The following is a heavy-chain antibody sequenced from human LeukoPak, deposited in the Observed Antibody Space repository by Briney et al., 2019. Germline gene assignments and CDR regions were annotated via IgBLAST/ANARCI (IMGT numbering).Heavy chain of an antibody. V-gene: IGHV3-13*01. D-gene: IGHD3-10*01. CDR1: GFSFDNYD. CDR3: VRDYGPGGFGP. CDR2: IGTGGDT. Sequence: GGSLRLSCAVSGFSFDNYDMHWVRQNSGEGLEWVAAIGTGGDTYYRDSVKGRFTISRGNAKNSLYLQMNSLRVGDTAVYYCVRDYGPGGFGPWGQGALVTVSS. J-gene: IGHJ5*02.